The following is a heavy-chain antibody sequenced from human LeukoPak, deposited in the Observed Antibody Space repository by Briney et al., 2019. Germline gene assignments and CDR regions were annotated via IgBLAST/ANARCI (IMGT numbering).Heavy chain of an antibody. CDR3: ARDSKGSGRYYTWFDP. CDR2: IDYSGST. V-gene: IGHV4-59*12. J-gene: IGHJ5*02. D-gene: IGHD3-10*01. CDR1: GGSISRYY. Sequence: SETLSLACTVSGGSISRYYWNWIRQPPGKGLEWIGYIDYSGSTNYNPSLKSRVTVSVDTSKNQLSLKLSSVTAADTAVYYCARDSKGSGRYYTWFDPWGQGTLVTVSS.